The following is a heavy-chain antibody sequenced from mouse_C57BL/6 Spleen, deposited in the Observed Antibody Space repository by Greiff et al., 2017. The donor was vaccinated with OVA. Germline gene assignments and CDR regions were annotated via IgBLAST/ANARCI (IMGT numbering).Heavy chain of an antibody. CDR3: ARSEANWDLWFAY. Sequence: QVQLKQPGAELVRPGSSVKLSCKASGYTFTSYWMHWVKQRPIQGLEWIGNIDPSDSETHYNQKFKDKATLTVDKSSSTAYMQLSSLTSEDSAVYYCARSEANWDLWFAYWGQGTLVTVSA. J-gene: IGHJ3*01. CDR1: GYTFTSYW. V-gene: IGHV1-52*01. D-gene: IGHD4-1*01. CDR2: IDPSDSET.